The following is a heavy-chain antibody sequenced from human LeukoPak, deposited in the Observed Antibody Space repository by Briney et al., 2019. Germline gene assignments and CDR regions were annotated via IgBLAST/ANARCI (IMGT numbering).Heavy chain of an antibody. V-gene: IGHV4-4*07. D-gene: IGHD6-19*01. Sequence: PSETLSLTCTVSGDSISSYFWTWIRQPAGKGLEWIGRIYSSGSTNYNPSLKSRVTISVDKSRNQFSLKLSSVTAADTAVYYCARAGVQWQRPRDYYYYYMDVWGKGSAVTVSS. CDR2: IYSSGST. J-gene: IGHJ6*03. CDR1: GDSISSYF. CDR3: ARAGVQWQRPRDYYYYYMDV.